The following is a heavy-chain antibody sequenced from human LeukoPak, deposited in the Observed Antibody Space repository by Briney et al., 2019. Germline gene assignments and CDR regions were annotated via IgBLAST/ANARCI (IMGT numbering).Heavy chain of an antibody. V-gene: IGHV3-21*01. J-gene: IGHJ6*04. CDR1: AFSFSNYN. CDR3: AELGITMIGGV. CDR2: ITSSGSYI. D-gene: IGHD3-10*02. Sequence: GGSLRLSCAASAFSFSNYNMNWFRQAPGKGLEWVSSITSSGSYIYYADSVKGRFTISRDNAKNSLYLQMNSLRAEDTAVYYCAELGITMIGGVWGKGTTVTISS.